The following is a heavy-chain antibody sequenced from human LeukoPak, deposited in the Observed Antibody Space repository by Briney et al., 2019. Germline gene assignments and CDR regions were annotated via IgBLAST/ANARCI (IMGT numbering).Heavy chain of an antibody. V-gene: IGHV1-8*01. Sequence: GASVKVSCKASGYTFTSYDINWVRQATGQGLEWMGWMNPNSGKTGYAQKFQGRVTMTRNTSISTAYMELSSLRSEDTAVYYCARGGQYCSSTSCYTGFIYYYYYYMDVWGKGTTVTVSS. CDR1: GYTFTSYD. CDR3: ARGGQYCSSTSCYTGFIYYYYYYMDV. J-gene: IGHJ6*03. D-gene: IGHD2-2*02. CDR2: MNPNSGKT.